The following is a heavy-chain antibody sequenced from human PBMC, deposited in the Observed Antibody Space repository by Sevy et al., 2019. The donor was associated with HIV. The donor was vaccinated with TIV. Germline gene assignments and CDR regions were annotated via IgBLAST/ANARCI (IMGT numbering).Heavy chain of an antibody. Sequence: SETLSLTCTVSGGSISNYYWSWIRQPPGKGLEWIGHIYYRGSTNYNPSLKSRVTISLNTSKNQFSLKLTSVTAADTAVYYCARSVVAPNWFDPWGQGTLVTVSS. D-gene: IGHD2-21*01. CDR3: ARSVVAPNWFDP. V-gene: IGHV4-59*12. J-gene: IGHJ5*02. CDR1: GGSISNYY. CDR2: IYYRGST.